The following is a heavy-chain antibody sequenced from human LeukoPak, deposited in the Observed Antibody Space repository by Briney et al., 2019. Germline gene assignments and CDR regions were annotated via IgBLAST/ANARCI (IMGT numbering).Heavy chain of an antibody. CDR2: ISSSSSYI. V-gene: IGHV3-21*01. CDR1: GFTFSSYS. Sequence: GGSLRLSCAASGFTFSSYSMNWVRQAPGKGLEWVSSISSSSSYIYYADSVKGRFTISRDNAKNSLYPQMNSLRAEDTAVYYCARVERWLQLGIDYWGQGTLVTVSS. D-gene: IGHD5-24*01. J-gene: IGHJ4*02. CDR3: ARVERWLQLGIDY.